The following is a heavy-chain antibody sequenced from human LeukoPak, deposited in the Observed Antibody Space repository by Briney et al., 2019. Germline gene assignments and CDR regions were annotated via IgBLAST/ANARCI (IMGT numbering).Heavy chain of an antibody. CDR2: IWYDGSNK. Sequence: PGRSLRLSCAASGFRFSNYGMHWVRQAPGKGLEWVALIWYDGSNKYYADSVKGRFTISRDNSKNTLYLQTNSLRAEDTAVYYCGTVRGPDSSRWYSDYWGQGTLVTVSS. J-gene: IGHJ4*02. CDR3: GTVRGPDSSRWYSDY. V-gene: IGHV3-33*01. D-gene: IGHD6-13*01. CDR1: GFRFSNYG.